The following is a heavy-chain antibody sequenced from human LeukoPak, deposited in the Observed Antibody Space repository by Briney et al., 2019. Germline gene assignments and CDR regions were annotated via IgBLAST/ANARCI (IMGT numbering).Heavy chain of an antibody. Sequence: SETLSLTCTVSGGSISTYYWSWIRQPPGEGLEWIGYIYYTGSTNSNPSLKSPVTMSIDTSKSQFSLKLRSVTAADTALYYCARTHVDTAMVDYWGQGTLVTVSS. CDR2: IYYTGST. CDR1: GGSISTYY. D-gene: IGHD5-18*01. V-gene: IGHV4-59*01. J-gene: IGHJ4*02. CDR3: ARTHVDTAMVDY.